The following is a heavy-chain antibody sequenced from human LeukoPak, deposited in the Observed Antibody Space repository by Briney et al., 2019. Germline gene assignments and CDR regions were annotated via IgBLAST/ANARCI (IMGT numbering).Heavy chain of an antibody. Sequence: KPSETLSLTCIVSGGSISSYYWSWIRQPPGKGLEWIGYIYYSGSTNYNPSLKSRVTISVDTSKNQFSLKLSSVTAADTAVYYCARQEDIVVASFDYWGQGTLVTVSS. V-gene: IGHV4-59*08. CDR3: ARQEDIVVASFDY. D-gene: IGHD2-2*01. CDR1: GGSISSYY. CDR2: IYYSGST. J-gene: IGHJ4*02.